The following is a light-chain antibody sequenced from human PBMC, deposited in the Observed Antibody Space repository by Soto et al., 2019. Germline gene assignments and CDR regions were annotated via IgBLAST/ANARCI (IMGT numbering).Light chain of an antibody. Sequence: QSALTQPASVSGSLGQSITISCTGTSRDVGNYNYVSWYQHHTGRAPKLVIYDVNNRPAGISNRFSGSKSDNXASLIIFGLXAEDEADYYCSSYTSSSNLIFGGGTKLTVL. J-gene: IGLJ2*01. V-gene: IGLV2-14*03. CDR2: DVN. CDR1: SRDVGNYNY. CDR3: SSYTSSSNLI.